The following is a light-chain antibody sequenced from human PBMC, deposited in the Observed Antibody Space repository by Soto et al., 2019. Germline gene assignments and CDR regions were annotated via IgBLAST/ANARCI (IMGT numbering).Light chain of an antibody. CDR1: QSVSSSY. J-gene: IGKJ5*01. CDR3: QQYGSSPSIT. CDR2: GAS. V-gene: IGKV3-20*01. Sequence: EIVFTQSPCTLSLSPAERATLSCSASQSVSSSYLAWYQQKPGQAPRLLIYGASSRATGIPDRFSGSGSGTDFTLTISRLEPEDFAVYYCQQYGSSPSITFGQGTRLEIK.